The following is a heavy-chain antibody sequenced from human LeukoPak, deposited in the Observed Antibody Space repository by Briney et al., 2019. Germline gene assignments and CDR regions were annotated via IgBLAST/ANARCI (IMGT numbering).Heavy chain of an antibody. Sequence: GGSLRLSCAASGFTFSSYGMHWVRQAPGKGLEWVAVISYDGSNKYYADSVKGRFTISRDNSKNTLYLQMNSLRAEDTAVYYCAKGPCIAAAGCYFDYWGQGTLVTVSS. D-gene: IGHD6-13*01. J-gene: IGHJ4*02. V-gene: IGHV3-30*18. CDR3: AKGPCIAAAGCYFDY. CDR2: ISYDGSNK. CDR1: GFTFSSYG.